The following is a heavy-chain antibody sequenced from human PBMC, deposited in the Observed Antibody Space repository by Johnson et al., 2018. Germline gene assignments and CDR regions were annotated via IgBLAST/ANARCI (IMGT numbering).Heavy chain of an antibody. J-gene: IGHJ4*02. CDR2: TNSDGRTT. V-gene: IGHV3-74*01. D-gene: IGHD7-27*01. Sequence: VQLQESGGGLVQPGGSLRLSCAASGFTFSSYWMHWVRQVPGKGLVWVSATNSDGRTTTYADSVRGRFTISRDNAKNTLYLQMNSLTTEDTAVYYCASETALGYWGQGTLVTVSS. CDR3: ASETALGY. CDR1: GFTFSSYW.